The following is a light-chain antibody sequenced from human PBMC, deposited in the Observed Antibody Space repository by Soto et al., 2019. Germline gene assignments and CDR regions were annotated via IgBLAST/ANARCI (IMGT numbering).Light chain of an antibody. V-gene: IGKV3-15*01. CDR3: QQSSDWPRT. Sequence: EIVMTQSPATLSVSPGERATLSCRASQSVSNRLAWYQQRPGQAPRLLIYRASARATGIPARFSGSGSGTEFTLTISSLRSEDFAIYYCQQSSDWPRTFGQGTKVEIK. CDR1: QSVSNR. CDR2: RAS. J-gene: IGKJ1*01.